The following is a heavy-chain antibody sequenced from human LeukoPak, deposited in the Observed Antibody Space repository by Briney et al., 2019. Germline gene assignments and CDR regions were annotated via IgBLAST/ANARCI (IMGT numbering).Heavy chain of an antibody. CDR2: IKQDGSEK. D-gene: IGHD2-15*01. CDR3: ARHSYDIVVVVAATYWFDP. J-gene: IGHJ5*02. CDR1: GFTFSSYW. Sequence: PGGSLRLSCAASGFTFSSYWMSWVRQAPGKGLEWVANIKQDGSEKYYVDSVKGRFTISRDNAKNSLYLQMNSLRAEDTAVYYCARHSYDIVVVVAATYWFDPWGQGTLVTVSS. V-gene: IGHV3-7*01.